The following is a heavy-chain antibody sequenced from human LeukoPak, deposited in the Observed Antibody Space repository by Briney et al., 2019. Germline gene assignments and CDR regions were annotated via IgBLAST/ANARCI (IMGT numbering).Heavy chain of an antibody. D-gene: IGHD6-19*01. V-gene: IGHV3-23*01. CDR3: AGIGVAGQFDY. CDR1: GFTFSNYA. Sequence: GGSLRLSCAASGFTFSNYAMSWVRQAPAKGLEWVSAISSSGRSTYYADSVKGRFTISRDNSKNTLYLQMNSLRAEDTAVYYCAGIGVAGQFDYWGQGTLVTVSS. J-gene: IGHJ4*02. CDR2: ISSSGRST.